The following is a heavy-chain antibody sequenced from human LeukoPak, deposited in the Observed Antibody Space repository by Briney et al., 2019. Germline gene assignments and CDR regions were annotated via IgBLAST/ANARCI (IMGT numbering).Heavy chain of an antibody. Sequence: GGSLRLSCAASGFTVSSNYMNWVRQAPGKGLEWVSVIYSGGSTFYADSVEGRFTISRGNSNNTLYLQMNSLRAEDTAMYYCARGGGNSEFDYWGQGTLVTVSS. CDR2: IYSGGST. D-gene: IGHD4-23*01. J-gene: IGHJ4*02. CDR3: ARGGGNSEFDY. V-gene: IGHV3-53*01. CDR1: GFTVSSNY.